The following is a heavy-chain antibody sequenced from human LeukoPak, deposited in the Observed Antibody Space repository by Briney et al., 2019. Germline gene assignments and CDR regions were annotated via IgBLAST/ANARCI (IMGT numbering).Heavy chain of an antibody. CDR2: TSGSGVST. Sequence: GGSLRLSCAASGFTFSNYAMSWVRQTPGKGLEWVSTTSGSGVSTYYGDSVYADSVKGRFTISRDDSKNTLHLQMNSLRAEDTAIYYCAKDPVVFHGGSGWHYFDYWGQGTLVTVSS. V-gene: IGHV3-23*01. CDR1: GFTFSNYA. J-gene: IGHJ4*02. CDR3: AKDPVVFHGGSGWHYFDY. D-gene: IGHD6-19*01.